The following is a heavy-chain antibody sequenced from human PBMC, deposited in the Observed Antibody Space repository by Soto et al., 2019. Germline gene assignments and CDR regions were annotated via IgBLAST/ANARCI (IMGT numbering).Heavy chain of an antibody. CDR3: ARDLRLQGGITLDV. J-gene: IGHJ6*02. Sequence: SVKVSCKASGGTFSSYAISWVRQAPGQGLEWMGGIIPIFGTANYAQKFQGRVTITADESTSTAYMELSSLRSEDTAVYYCARDLRLQGGITLDVWGQGTTVTVSS. V-gene: IGHV1-69*13. D-gene: IGHD4-4*01. CDR2: IIPIFGTA. CDR1: GGTFSSYA.